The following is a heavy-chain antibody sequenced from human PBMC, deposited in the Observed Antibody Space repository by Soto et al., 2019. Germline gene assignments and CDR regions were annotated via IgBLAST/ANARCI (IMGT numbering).Heavy chain of an antibody. CDR2: IIPILGIA. CDR1: GGTFSSYT. Sequence: ASVKVSCKASGGTFSSYTISWVRQAPGQGLEWMGRIIPILGIANYAQKFQGRVTITADKSTSTAYMELSSLRSEDTAVYDCARGIFGVERSDYWGQGTLVTVSS. V-gene: IGHV1-69*02. CDR3: ARGIFGVERSDY. J-gene: IGHJ4*02. D-gene: IGHD3-3*01.